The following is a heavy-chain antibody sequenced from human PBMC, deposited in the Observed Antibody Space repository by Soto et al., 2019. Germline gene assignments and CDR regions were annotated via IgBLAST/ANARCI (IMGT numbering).Heavy chain of an antibody. D-gene: IGHD3-3*01. Sequence: GGSLRLSCAASGFTFSSYWMHWVRQAPGKGLVWVSRINSDGSSTSYADSVKGRFTISRDNAKNTLYLQMNSLRAEETAVYYCARGAKVLRFLEWLWYYYYMDVWGKGTTVTVSS. CDR2: INSDGSST. V-gene: IGHV3-74*01. CDR1: GFTFSSYW. CDR3: ARGAKVLRFLEWLWYYYYMDV. J-gene: IGHJ6*03.